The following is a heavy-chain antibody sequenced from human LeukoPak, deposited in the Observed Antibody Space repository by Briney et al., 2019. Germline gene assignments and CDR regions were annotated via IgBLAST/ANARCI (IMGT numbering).Heavy chain of an antibody. J-gene: IGHJ4*02. CDR1: GFTFSNYI. Sequence: GGSLRLSCAASGFTFSNYIIHWVRQAPGKGLEWVADISYDGTKKNYIDSVKGRFTISRDNSQNNVFLQMDGLRPDDTAVYFCARDLNEKVLWVRGPDNWGQGTLVIVSS. V-gene: IGHV3-30*04. CDR2: ISYDGTKK. CDR3: ARDLNEKVLWVRGPDN. D-gene: IGHD2/OR15-2a*01.